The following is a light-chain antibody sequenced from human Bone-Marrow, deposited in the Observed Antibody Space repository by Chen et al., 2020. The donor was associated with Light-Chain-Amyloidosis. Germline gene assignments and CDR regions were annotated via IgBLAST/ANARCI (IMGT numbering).Light chain of an antibody. J-gene: IGKJ4*01. CDR2: EAS. V-gene: IGKV3-20*01. Sequence: EIVLTQSPGTLSLSPGERATLSCRASQSVRSDYLAWYKQKPGQAPRVVIYEASSRATGIPDRFRGSGSGTDFTLTISRLEPEDSAVYFWQQYGGAPLTFGGGTKVEIK. CDR1: QSVRSDY. CDR3: QQYGGAPLT.